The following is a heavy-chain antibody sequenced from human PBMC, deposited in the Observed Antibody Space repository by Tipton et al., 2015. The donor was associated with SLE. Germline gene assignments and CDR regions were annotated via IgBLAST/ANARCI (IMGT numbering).Heavy chain of an antibody. CDR2: IYYSGST. CDR1: GGSISSGGYY. Sequence: TLSLTCTVSGGSISSGGYYWSWIRQHPGKGLEWIGYIYYSGSTYYNPSLKSRITISVDTSKNQFSLKLSSVTAADTAVYYCARLGGSGFDYWGQGTLVTVSS. J-gene: IGHJ4*02. V-gene: IGHV4-31*03. CDR3: ARLGGSGFDY. D-gene: IGHD2-15*01.